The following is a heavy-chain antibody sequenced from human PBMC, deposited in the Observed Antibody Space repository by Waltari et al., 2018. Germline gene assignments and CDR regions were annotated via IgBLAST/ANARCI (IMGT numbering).Heavy chain of an antibody. CDR1: GFTFSSYG. CDR3: ARAVTIFGVVSHWYFDL. Sequence: VQLVESGGGVVQPGRSLRLSCAASGFTFSSYGMHWVRQAPGEGLEWVSYISSSGSTIYYADSVKGRFTISRDNAKNSLYLQMNSLRAEDTAVYYCARAVTIFGVVSHWYFDLWGRGTLVTVSS. CDR2: ISSSGSTI. J-gene: IGHJ2*01. D-gene: IGHD3-3*01. V-gene: IGHV3-48*04.